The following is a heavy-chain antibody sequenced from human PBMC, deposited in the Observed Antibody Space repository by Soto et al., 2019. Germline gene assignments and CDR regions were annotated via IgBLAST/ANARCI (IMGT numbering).Heavy chain of an antibody. CDR2: INAGNGNT. J-gene: IGHJ6*02. V-gene: IGHV1-3*01. CDR1: GYTFTSYA. Sequence: ASVKVSCKASGYTFTSYAMHWVRQAPGQRLEWMGWINAGNGNTKYSQKFQGRVTITRDTSASTAYMELSSLRSEDTAVYYCARDSVLPTYYYYYGMDVWGQGTTVPVSS. CDR3: ARDSVLPTYYYYYGMDV.